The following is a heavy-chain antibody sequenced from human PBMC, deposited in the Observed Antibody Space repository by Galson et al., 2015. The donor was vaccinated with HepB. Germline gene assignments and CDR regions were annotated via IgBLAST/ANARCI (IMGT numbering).Heavy chain of an antibody. Sequence: SLRLSCAASGFTFSSYWMSWVRQAPGKGLEWVANIKQDGSEKYYVDSVKGRFTISRDNAKNSLYLQMNSLRAEDTAVYYCARVVAGGFWSGYHQYYYYYYMDVWGKGTTVTVSS. CDR1: GFTFSSYW. J-gene: IGHJ6*03. CDR3: ARVVAGGFWSGYHQYYYYYYMDV. V-gene: IGHV3-7*03. D-gene: IGHD3-3*01. CDR2: IKQDGSEK.